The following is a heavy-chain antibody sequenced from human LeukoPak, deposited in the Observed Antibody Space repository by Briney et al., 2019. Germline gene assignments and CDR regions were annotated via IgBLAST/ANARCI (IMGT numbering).Heavy chain of an antibody. Sequence: GGSLRLSCEASGFTFSTYAMFWVRQAPGRGLEWVSGITRSGTDTYYADSVKGRFTTSRDNSKNTLYLQMNSLRAEDTAVYYCARDRKSPYDFWSGYHNWFDPWGQGTLVTVSS. CDR3: ARDRKSPYDFWSGYHNWFDP. CDR1: GFTFSTYA. V-gene: IGHV3-23*01. CDR2: ITRSGTDT. J-gene: IGHJ5*02. D-gene: IGHD3-3*01.